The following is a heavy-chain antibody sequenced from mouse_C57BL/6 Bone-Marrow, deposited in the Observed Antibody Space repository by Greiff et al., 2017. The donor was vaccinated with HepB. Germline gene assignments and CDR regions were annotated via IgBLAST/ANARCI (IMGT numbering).Heavy chain of an antibody. D-gene: IGHD2-2*01. V-gene: IGHV1-80*01. CDR1: GYAFSSYW. CDR2: IYPGDGDT. CDR3: ASEVYYGYDGEDYFDY. Sequence: QVQLQQSGAELVKPGASVKISCKASGYAFSSYWMNWVKQRPGKGLEGIGQIYPGDGDTNYNGKFKGKATLTADKSSSPAYMQLSSLTSEDSAVYFCASEVYYGYDGEDYFDYWGQGTTLTVSS. J-gene: IGHJ2*01.